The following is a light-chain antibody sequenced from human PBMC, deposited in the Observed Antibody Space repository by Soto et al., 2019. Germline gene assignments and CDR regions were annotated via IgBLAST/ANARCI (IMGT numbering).Light chain of an antibody. CDR1: QSVGSF. V-gene: IGKV3-11*01. CDR3: EQHSNCPPLT. Sequence: EVVLTQSPATLSLSPGERATLSCRASQSVGSFFAWSQHKPGQAPRLLMYDASHRAAGIPPTFRGSGSGTVFTLTTGSLQPEDFAVDYSEQHSNCPPLTFGGGTKVDIK. J-gene: IGKJ4*01. CDR2: DAS.